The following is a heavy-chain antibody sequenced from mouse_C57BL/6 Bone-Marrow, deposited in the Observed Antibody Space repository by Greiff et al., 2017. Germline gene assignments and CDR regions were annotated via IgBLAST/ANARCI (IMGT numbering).Heavy chain of an antibody. CDR1: GFNIKDYY. CDR2: IDPENGDT. CDR3: TPSYFAMDY. V-gene: IGHV14-4*01. J-gene: IGHJ4*01. Sequence: EVQLQQSGAELVRPGASVKLSCTASGFNIKDYYMHWVKQRPEQGLEWIGWIDPENGDTEYASKFQGKATITADTSSNTAYLQLSSLTSEDTSVYYCTPSYFAMDYWGQGTSVTVSS. D-gene: IGHD2-10*02.